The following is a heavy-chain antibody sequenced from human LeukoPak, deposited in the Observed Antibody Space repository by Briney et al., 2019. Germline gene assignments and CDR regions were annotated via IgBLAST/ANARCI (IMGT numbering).Heavy chain of an antibody. Sequence: GGSLRLSCAASGFTFSRHSMNWVRQAPGKGLEWVSSISSSSSYIYYTESVKGRFTISRDNAKNSLFLQMKSLRAEDAAVYYCARGREGYSYEFDYWGQGTLVTVFS. D-gene: IGHD5-12*01. CDR1: GFTFSRHS. V-gene: IGHV3-21*01. CDR3: ARGREGYSYEFDY. J-gene: IGHJ4*02. CDR2: ISSSSSYI.